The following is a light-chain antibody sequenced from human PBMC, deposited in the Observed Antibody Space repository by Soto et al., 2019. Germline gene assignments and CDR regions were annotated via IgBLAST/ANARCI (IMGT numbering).Light chain of an antibody. J-gene: IGKJ1*01. Sequence: IVLTQSPGTLSLSPGEGATLSCSASQRVSSNYLAWYQQKPGQAPSLLIYDASRRATGIPDRFSGSGSGTDFTLTISRLEPEDFAVYYCQQYDSSRTFGQGTKVEIK. CDR3: QQYDSSRT. CDR2: DAS. V-gene: IGKV3-20*01. CDR1: QRVSSNY.